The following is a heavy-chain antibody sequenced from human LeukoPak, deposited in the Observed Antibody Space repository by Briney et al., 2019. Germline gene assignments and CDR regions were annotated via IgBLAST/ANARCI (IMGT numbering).Heavy chain of an antibody. CDR3: ARSSGGVRYFQH. J-gene: IGHJ1*01. D-gene: IGHD1-26*01. Sequence: SGTLSLTCTVSGGSISNYYWSWIRQPPGKGLEWIGYIYYSGSTNYNPSLKSRVTISVDTSKNQFSLKLSSVTAADTAVYYCARSSGGVRYFQHWGQGTLVTVSS. V-gene: IGHV4-59*08. CDR1: GGSISNYY. CDR2: IYYSGST.